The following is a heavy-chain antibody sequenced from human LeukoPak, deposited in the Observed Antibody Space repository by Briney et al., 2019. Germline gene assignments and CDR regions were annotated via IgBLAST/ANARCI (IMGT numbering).Heavy chain of an antibody. CDR3: TRGGGLDV. D-gene: IGHD3-16*01. Sequence: GGSLRLSCAASGFTFSIYWMNWARQPPGKGLEWVASVKHNGNVNYYVDSVKGRFTISRDNAKNSLYLQMSNLRAEDPAVYFCTRGGGLDVWGQGATVTVSS. CDR1: GFTFSIYW. J-gene: IGHJ6*02. CDR2: VKHNGNVN. V-gene: IGHV3-7*03.